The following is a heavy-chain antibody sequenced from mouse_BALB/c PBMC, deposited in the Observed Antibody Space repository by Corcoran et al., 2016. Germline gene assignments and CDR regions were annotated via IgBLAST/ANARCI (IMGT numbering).Heavy chain of an antibody. CDR2: IDPENDNT. Sequence: EVQLQQSGAELVKPGASVKLSCTASGFNIKDTYLHWVKQRPEQGLKWIGRIDPENDNTKFDPKFQGKATITADTSSNTAYLQLSSLTSEDTAVYYCTNSSYEAWFVYWGPGTLVTVSA. V-gene: IGHV14-3*02. J-gene: IGHJ3*01. CDR3: TNSSYEAWFVY. D-gene: IGHD6-1*01. CDR1: GFNIKDTY.